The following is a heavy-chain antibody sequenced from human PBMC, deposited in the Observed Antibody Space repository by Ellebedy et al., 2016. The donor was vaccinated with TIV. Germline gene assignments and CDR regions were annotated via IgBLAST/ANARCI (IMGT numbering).Heavy chain of an antibody. CDR3: ARLDSASSYPREGWFDP. J-gene: IGHJ5*02. V-gene: IGHV1-18*01. D-gene: IGHD6-13*01. CDR1: GYTFSRYG. CDR2: SSAYNDNT. Sequence: ASVKVSCKGTGYTFSRYGISWLRQAPGQGLEWMGWSSAYNDNTFYAQKLQGRVTMTTDTFTTTAYMELWNLRVDDTAVYYCARLDSASSYPREGWFDPWGQGTLVSVSS.